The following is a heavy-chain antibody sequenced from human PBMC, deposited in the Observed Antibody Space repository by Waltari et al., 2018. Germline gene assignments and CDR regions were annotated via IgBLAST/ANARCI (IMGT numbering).Heavy chain of an antibody. CDR1: WFTVSSNY. J-gene: IGHJ6*03. CDR3: ARDARTSGYYYRDV. D-gene: IGHD1-7*01. CDR2: IYSGGST. V-gene: IGHV3-53*02. Sequence: VQLVETGGGLIQPGGSLRLSCAASWFTVSSNYMSWVRQAPGKGLEWVAVIYSGGSTYYAEAVKCRFTMSRDKSKNALYLQMNSLRAEETAVYYGARDARTSGYYYRDVWGKGTTVTVSS.